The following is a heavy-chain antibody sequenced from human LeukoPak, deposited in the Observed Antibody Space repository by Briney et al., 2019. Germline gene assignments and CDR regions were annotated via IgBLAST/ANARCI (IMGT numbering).Heavy chain of an antibody. Sequence: SETLSLTCTVSGGSISSHYWSWFRQPPGKELEWIGYIYYSGTTDYNPSLKSRVTISVDTSKNQFSLKLSSVTAADTAVYYCARLYGDYPNANWFDPWGQGTLVTVSS. V-gene: IGHV4-59*08. CDR3: ARLYGDYPNANWFDP. D-gene: IGHD4-17*01. J-gene: IGHJ5*02. CDR1: GGSISSHY. CDR2: IYYSGTT.